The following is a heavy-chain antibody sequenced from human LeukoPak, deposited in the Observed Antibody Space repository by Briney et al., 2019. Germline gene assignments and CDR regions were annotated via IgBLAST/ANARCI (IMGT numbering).Heavy chain of an antibody. CDR3: ARAWGRILGADYYDSSGYGY. CDR2: IIPILGIA. Sequence: GASVKVSCKASGGTFSSYAISWVRQAPGQGLEWMGRIIPILGIANYAQKFQGRVTITADKSTSTAYMELSSLRSEDTAVYYCARAWGRILGADYYDSSGYGYWGQGTLVTVSS. CDR1: GGTFSSYA. J-gene: IGHJ4*02. V-gene: IGHV1-69*04. D-gene: IGHD3-22*01.